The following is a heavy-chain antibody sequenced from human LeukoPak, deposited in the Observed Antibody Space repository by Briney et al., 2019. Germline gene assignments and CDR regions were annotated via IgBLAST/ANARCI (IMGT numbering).Heavy chain of an antibody. CDR3: ASQTPRRLPIAVADYFDY. J-gene: IGHJ4*02. CDR1: GFTFSTYG. Sequence: GRSLRLSCAASGFTFSTYGMHWVRQAPGKGLEWVAVISFDGNNEYYADSVKGRFTISRDNAKNSLYLQMNSLRAEDTAVYYCASQTPRRLPIAVADYFDYWGQGTLVTVFS. V-gene: IGHV3-30*03. CDR2: ISFDGNNE. D-gene: IGHD6-19*01.